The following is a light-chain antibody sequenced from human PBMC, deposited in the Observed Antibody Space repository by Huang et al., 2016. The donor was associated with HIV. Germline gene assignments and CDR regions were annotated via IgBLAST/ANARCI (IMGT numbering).Light chain of an antibody. CDR3: QQFDNVPYS. CDR2: DAT. J-gene: IGKJ2*03. V-gene: IGKV1-33*01. Sequence: DIQMTQSPSSLSASIGDRVTITCQASQAISNYLNWYQKKPGKAPKLLLYDATNSEAGVPSRLSGSGSGTDFTLTISRLQPEDFATYYCQQFDNVPYSFGQGTRLEIK. CDR1: QAISNY.